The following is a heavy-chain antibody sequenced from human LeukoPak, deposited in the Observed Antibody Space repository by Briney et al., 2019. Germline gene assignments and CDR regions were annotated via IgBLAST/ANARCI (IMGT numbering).Heavy chain of an antibody. V-gene: IGHV3-23*01. CDR1: GFTFSSYA. CDR2: ISGSGGST. J-gene: IGHJ4*02. CDR3: AKDGPGQSSAPFDY. D-gene: IGHD1-1*01. Sequence: GGSLRLSCAASGFTFSSYAMSWVRQAPGKGLEWVSAISGSGGSTYYADSVKGRFTTSRDKSKNTLYLQMNTLRAEDTAVYYCAKDGPGQSSAPFDYWGQGTLVTVSS.